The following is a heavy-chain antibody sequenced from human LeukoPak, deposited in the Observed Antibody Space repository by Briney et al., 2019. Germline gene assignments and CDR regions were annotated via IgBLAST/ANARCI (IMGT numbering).Heavy chain of an antibody. CDR2: ISYDGSNK. Sequence: GGSLRLSCAASGFTFSSYAMHWVRQAPGKGLEWVAVISYDGSNKYYADSVKGRITISRDNAKNSLYLQMNSLRAEDTAVYYCARRRYNWNAIDYWGQGTLVTVSS. CDR3: ARRRYNWNAIDY. V-gene: IGHV3-30-3*01. J-gene: IGHJ4*02. D-gene: IGHD1-20*01. CDR1: GFTFSSYA.